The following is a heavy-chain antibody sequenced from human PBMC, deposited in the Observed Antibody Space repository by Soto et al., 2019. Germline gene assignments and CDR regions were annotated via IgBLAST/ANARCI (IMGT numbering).Heavy chain of an antibody. CDR2: IYYSGST. D-gene: IGHD2-2*01. CDR3: ARRYCSSTSCPTHYYCMDV. J-gene: IGHJ6*03. Sequence: SETLSLTCTVSGGSISSYYWSWIRQPPGKGLEWIGYIYYSGSTNYNPSLKSRVTISVDTSKNQFSLKLSSVTAADTAVYYCARRYCSSTSCPTHYYCMDVWGKGTTVTVSS. V-gene: IGHV4-59*01. CDR1: GGSISSYY.